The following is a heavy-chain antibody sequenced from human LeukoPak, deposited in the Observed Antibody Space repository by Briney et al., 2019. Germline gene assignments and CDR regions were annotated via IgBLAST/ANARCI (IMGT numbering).Heavy chain of an antibody. CDR2: ISAYNGNT. V-gene: IGHV1-18*01. D-gene: IGHD3-22*01. J-gene: IGHJ6*03. CDR3: ARGYYDSSGSPYYYYYMDV. CDR1: GYTFTSYG. Sequence: ASVKVSCKASGYTFTSYGISWVRQAPGQGLEWMGWISAYNGNTNYAQKLQGRVTMTTDTSTSTAYMELSRLRSDDTAVYYCARGYYDSSGSPYYYYYMDVWGKGTTVTVSS.